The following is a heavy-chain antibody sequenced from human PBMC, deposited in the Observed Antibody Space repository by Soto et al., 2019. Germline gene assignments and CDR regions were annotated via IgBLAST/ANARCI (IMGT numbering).Heavy chain of an antibody. V-gene: IGHV1-69*02. CDR1: GAAFRRYT. Sequence: SVKVYCKASGAAFRRYTISWVRQAPGQGLEWMGRIIPILGIANYAQKFQGRVTITADKSTSTAYMELSSLRSEDTAVYYCATAGGYYFISGYFRGYYYYGMDVWGQGTTVSVS. J-gene: IGHJ6*02. D-gene: IGHD3-22*01. CDR2: IIPILGIA. CDR3: ATAGGYYFISGYFRGYYYYGMDV.